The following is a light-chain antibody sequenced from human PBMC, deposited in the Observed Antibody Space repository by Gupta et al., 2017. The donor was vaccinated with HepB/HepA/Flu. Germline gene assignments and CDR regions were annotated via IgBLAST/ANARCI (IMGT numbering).Light chain of an antibody. Sequence: AIRMTQSPSSFSASTGDRVTITCRASQGISSYLAWYQQKPGKAPKLLIYAASTLQSGVPSRFSGSGSGTDFTLTISGLQSEDLATYYCQQYYSYSAFGQGTRLEIK. V-gene: IGKV1-8*01. J-gene: IGKJ5*01. CDR2: AAS. CDR1: QGISSY. CDR3: QQYYSYSA.